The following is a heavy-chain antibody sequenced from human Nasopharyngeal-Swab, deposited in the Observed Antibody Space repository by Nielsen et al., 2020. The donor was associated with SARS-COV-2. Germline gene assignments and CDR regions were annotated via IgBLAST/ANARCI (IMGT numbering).Heavy chain of an antibody. V-gene: IGHV3-30*03. CDR2: MSSDGSYR. CDR1: GFIFSSYG. Sequence: GESLKISCAASGFIFSSYGIHWVRQAPGKGLEWVAVMSSDGSYRHYADSVKGRFTISRDNSKNTLYLQMNSLRDEDTAVYYCATETGGFDYWGQGTLVTVSS. J-gene: IGHJ4*02. CDR3: ATETGGFDY. D-gene: IGHD1-14*01.